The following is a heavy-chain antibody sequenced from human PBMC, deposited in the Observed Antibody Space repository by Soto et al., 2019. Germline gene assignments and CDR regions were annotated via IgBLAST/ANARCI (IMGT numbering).Heavy chain of an antibody. J-gene: IGHJ4*02. D-gene: IGHD6-6*01. CDR1: GGTFSSYA. V-gene: IGHV1-69*01. Sequence: QVQLVQSGAEVKKPGSSVKVSCKASGGTFSSYAISWVRQAPEQGLEWMGGIIPIFGTANYAQKFQGRVTITADESTSTAYMELSSLRSEDTAVYYCARDFGRSSSAAFDYWGQGTLVTVSS. CDR3: ARDFGRSSSAAFDY. CDR2: IIPIFGTA.